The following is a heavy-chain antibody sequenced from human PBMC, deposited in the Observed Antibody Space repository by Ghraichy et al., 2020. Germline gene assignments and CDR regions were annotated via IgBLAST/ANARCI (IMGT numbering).Heavy chain of an antibody. CDR2: TYYRSKWYN. CDR3: ARGYSTSHNPFDD. V-gene: IGHV6-1*01. Sequence: QTLSLTCAISGDSVSSNSAAWNWIRQSPSRGLEWLGRTYYRSKWYNDYAVFVNSRITISPDTSKNQFSLLLNSMTPEDTALYFCARGYSTSHNPFDDWGQGTLVTVSS. J-gene: IGHJ4*02. D-gene: IGHD6-13*01. CDR1: GDSVSSNSAA.